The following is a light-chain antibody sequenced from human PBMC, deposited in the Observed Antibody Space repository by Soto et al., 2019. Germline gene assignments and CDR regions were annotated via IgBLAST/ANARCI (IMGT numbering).Light chain of an antibody. CDR2: DAS. V-gene: IGKV3-11*01. J-gene: IGKJ4*01. CDR3: QQRSNWRVT. Sequence: EIVLTQSPATLSLSPGERATPSCRASQSVNIYLAWYQQKPGQAPRLLIYDASNRATGIPARFSGSGSGTDFTLTISSIEPEDIAVYYCQQRSNWRVTFGGGTKVDIK. CDR1: QSVNIY.